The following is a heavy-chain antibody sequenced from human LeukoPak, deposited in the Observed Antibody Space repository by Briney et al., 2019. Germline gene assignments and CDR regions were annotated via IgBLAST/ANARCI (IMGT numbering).Heavy chain of an antibody. V-gene: IGHV4-59*01. CDR1: GGSISSYY. J-gene: IGHJ3*02. CDR3: ARASLRHDYVWGSGGAFDI. D-gene: IGHD3-16*01. CDR2: IYYSGST. Sequence: PSETLSLTCTVSGGSISSYYWSWIRQPPGKGLEWIGYIYYSGSTNYNPSLKSRVTISVDTSKNQFSLKLSSVTAADTAVYYCARASLRHDYVWGSGGAFDIWGQGTMVTVSS.